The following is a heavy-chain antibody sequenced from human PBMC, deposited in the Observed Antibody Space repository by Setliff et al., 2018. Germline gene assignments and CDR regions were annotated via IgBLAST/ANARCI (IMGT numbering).Heavy chain of an antibody. J-gene: IGHJ6*03. V-gene: IGHV1-18*01. Sequence: ASVKVSCKASGYTFTNYGISWVRQAPGQGLEWMGWISAYNGNTNYAQKLQGRVTMTTDTSTSTAYMELRSLRSDDAAVYYCARVPLPLDIVVVVAATPLEYYYYMDVWGKGTTVAVSS. CDR3: ARVPLPLDIVVVVAATPLEYYYYMDV. D-gene: IGHD2-15*01. CDR1: GYTFTNYG. CDR2: ISAYNGNT.